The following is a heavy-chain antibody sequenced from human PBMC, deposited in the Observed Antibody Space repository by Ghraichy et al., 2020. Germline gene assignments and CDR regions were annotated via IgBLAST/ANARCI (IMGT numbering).Heavy chain of an antibody. CDR3: AKDYSNYD. D-gene: IGHD4-11*01. V-gene: IGHV3-23*01. J-gene: IGHJ4*02. CDR1: GFNFSSYG. Sequence: GGSLRLSCEASGFNFSSYGMNWVRQAPGKGLEWVAGISGSGDSTYYADSVKGRFTVSRDSSKNTLYLEMNALRVDDTAIYYCAKDYSNYDWGQGTLVTVSS. CDR2: ISGSGDST.